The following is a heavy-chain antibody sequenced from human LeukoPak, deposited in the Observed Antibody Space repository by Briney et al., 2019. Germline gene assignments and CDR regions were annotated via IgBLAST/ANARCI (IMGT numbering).Heavy chain of an antibody. V-gene: IGHV4-39*01. J-gene: IGHJ1*01. CDR3: ARSDGNYDFWSGYPEYFQH. Sequence: SETLSLTCTVSGGSISSSSYYWGWIRQPPGKGLEWIGSIYYSGSTYYNPSLKSRVTISVDTSKNQFSLKLSSVTAADTAVYYCARSDGNYDFWSGYPEYFQHWGQGTLVTVSS. CDR2: IYYSGST. CDR1: GGSISSSSYY. D-gene: IGHD3-3*01.